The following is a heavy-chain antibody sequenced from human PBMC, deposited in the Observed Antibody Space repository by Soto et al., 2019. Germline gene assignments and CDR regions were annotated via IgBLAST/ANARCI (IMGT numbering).Heavy chain of an antibody. J-gene: IGHJ3*02. Sequence: LSLTCTVSGGSISSYYWSWIRQPPGKGLEWIGYIYYSGSTNYNPSLKSRVTISVDTSKNQFSLKLSSVTAADTAVYYCAGRTITIFGVVISHDAFDIWGQGTMVTVSS. CDR1: GGSISSYY. V-gene: IGHV4-59*01. CDR3: AGRTITIFGVVISHDAFDI. D-gene: IGHD3-3*01. CDR2: IYYSGST.